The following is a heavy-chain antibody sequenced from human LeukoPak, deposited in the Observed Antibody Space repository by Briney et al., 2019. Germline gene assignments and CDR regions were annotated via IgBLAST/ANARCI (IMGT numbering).Heavy chain of an antibody. CDR2: INPNSGGT. CDR3: ARDRVTMIVLHEPGY. CDR1: GYTFTNYY. D-gene: IGHD3-22*01. J-gene: IGHJ4*02. V-gene: IGHV1-2*02. Sequence: PEASVKVSCKASGYTFTNYYIHWVRQAPGQGLEWMGWINPNSGGTNYAQKFQGRVTMTRDTSISTAYMELSRLRSDDTAVYYCARDRVTMIVLHEPGYWGQGTLVTVSS.